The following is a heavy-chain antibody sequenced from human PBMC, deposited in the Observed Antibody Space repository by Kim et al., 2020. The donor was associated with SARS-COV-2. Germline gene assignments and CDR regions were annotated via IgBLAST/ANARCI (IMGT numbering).Heavy chain of an antibody. D-gene: IGHD3-10*02. Sequence: SETLSLTCVLSGGSVSHSNYYWGRIRQSPGQGPVWIGSVYYSGNAYYNPSLKSRVTVSIDTSKNQFSLRMTSLTAADTAVYFCVRCSGTYYSDFVSWGQGVLVTVSS. CDR2: VYYSGNA. J-gene: IGHJ4*02. CDR3: VRCSGTYYSDFVS. CDR1: GGSVSHSNYY. V-gene: IGHV4-39*07.